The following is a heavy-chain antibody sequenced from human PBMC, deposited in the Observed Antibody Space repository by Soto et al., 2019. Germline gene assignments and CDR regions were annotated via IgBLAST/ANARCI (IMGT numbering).Heavy chain of an antibody. D-gene: IGHD3-16*02. Sequence: EVQLVESGGGLVQPGGSLRLSCVGSGFTFSSFWICWIRQTPGKGLEWVTNMNQDGSEIAYADSVKGRFTVSRDNAKNAVYLQMNSLTVEDTAVYFCARDVSYQRFDRWGQGALVTVSS. CDR3: ARDVSYQRFDR. J-gene: IGHJ4*02. CDR1: GFTFSSFW. V-gene: IGHV3-7*01. CDR2: MNQDGSEI.